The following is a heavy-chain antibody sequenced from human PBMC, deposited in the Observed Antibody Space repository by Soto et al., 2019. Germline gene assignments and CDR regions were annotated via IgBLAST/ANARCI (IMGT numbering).Heavy chain of an antibody. CDR2: INPNSGGT. D-gene: IGHD5-18*01. Sequence: GASVKVSYKASGYTFTGYYMHWVRQAPGQGLEWMGWINPNSGGTNYAQKFQGWVTMTRDTSISTAYMELSRLRSDDTAVYYCAREYVDTAMVTLYYYYGMDVWGQGTTVTVSS. J-gene: IGHJ6*02. CDR1: GYTFTGYY. CDR3: AREYVDTAMVTLYYYYGMDV. V-gene: IGHV1-2*04.